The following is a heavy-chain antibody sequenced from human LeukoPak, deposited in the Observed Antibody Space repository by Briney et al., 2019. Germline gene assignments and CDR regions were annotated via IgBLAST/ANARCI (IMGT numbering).Heavy chain of an antibody. J-gene: IGHJ4*02. D-gene: IGHD6-13*01. Sequence: SVKVSCKASGGTFSIYAINWVRQAPGQGLEWMGGIIPLFGTPNYAQKFQGRVTITADESTNTAYMELNSLRSEDTAVYYCARDAYSSSWYEKWGQGTLVTVSS. CDR2: IIPLFGTP. CDR1: GGTFSIYA. V-gene: IGHV1-69*13. CDR3: ARDAYSSSWYEK.